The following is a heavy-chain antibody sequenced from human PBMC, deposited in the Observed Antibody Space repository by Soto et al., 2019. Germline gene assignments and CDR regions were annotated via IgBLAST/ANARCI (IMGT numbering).Heavy chain of an antibody. D-gene: IGHD2-21*02. CDR2: ISAYNGNT. V-gene: IGHV1-18*04. J-gene: IGHJ4*02. CDR3: ARDCGGDCYSAAIDY. CDR1: GYTFTSYG. Sequence: RASVKVSCKASGYTFTSYGISWVRQAPGQGLEWMGWISAYNGNTNYAQKLQGRVTMTTDTSTSTAYMELRSLRSDDTAVYYCARDCGGDCYSAAIDYWGQGTLVTSPQ.